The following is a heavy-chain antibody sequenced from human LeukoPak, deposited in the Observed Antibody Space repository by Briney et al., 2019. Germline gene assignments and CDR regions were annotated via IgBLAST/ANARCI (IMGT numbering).Heavy chain of an antibody. D-gene: IGHD3-3*01. J-gene: IGHJ6*03. Sequence: ASVKVSCKASGYTFISYAMNWVRQAPGQGLEWMGWINTNTGNPTYAQGFTGRFVFSLDTSVSTAYLQISSLKAEDTAVYYCARIGWSGYYYYYYYYMDVWGKGTTVTVSS. CDR1: GYTFISYA. CDR2: INTNTGNP. CDR3: ARIGWSGYYYYYYYYMDV. V-gene: IGHV7-4-1*02.